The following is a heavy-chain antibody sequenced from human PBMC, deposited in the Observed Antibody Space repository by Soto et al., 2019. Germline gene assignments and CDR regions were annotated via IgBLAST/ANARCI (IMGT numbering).Heavy chain of an antibody. V-gene: IGHV3-21*01. CDR1: GFTFSIYT. J-gene: IGHJ4*02. D-gene: IGHD2-15*01. CDR2: ISDTSSHI. CDR3: ARVRSGGSGYFDY. Sequence: GGSLRLSCAASGFTFSIYTMTWVRQAPGKGLEWVSSISDTSSHIYYSDSVEGRFTVSRDNAKNSLYLQVNSLRAEDTAVYYCARVRSGGSGYFDYWGQGTLVTVSS.